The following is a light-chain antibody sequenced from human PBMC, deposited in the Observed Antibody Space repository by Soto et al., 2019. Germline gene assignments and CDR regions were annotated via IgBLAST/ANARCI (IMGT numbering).Light chain of an antibody. CDR3: CSYAGSDTFT. CDR1: SSDVGGSGL. CDR2: EGF. V-gene: IGLV2-23*03. J-gene: IGLJ2*01. Sequence: QSALTQPASVSGSPAQSITISCTGSSSDVGGSGLVSWYQFHPGKAPKLLIFEGFKRPSGVSNRFSGSKSGNTASLTISGLQAEDEADYHCCSYAGSDTFTFGGGTKVTVL.